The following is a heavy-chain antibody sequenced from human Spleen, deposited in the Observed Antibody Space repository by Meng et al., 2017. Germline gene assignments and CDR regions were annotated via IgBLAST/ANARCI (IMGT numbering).Heavy chain of an antibody. CDR3: ARDTYYYDRSGYYLFDP. Sequence: SETLSLTCTVSGGSLRNHCWSWIRQSAGKGLEWIGRIYISGSTDYNPSLKSRVTMSVDTSKNQFSLKLSSVTAADTAVYYCARDTYYYDRSGYYLFDPWGQGTLVTVSS. V-gene: IGHV4-4*07. J-gene: IGHJ5*02. CDR1: GGSLRNHC. D-gene: IGHD3-22*01. CDR2: IYISGST.